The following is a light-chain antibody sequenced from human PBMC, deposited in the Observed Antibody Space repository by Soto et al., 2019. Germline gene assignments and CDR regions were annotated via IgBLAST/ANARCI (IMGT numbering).Light chain of an antibody. V-gene: IGKV1-5*03. CDR2: KAS. Sequence: DIQMTQSPSTLSASVGYRVTITCRSSQSISSWLACYQQKPGRAPRLLIYKASDLESGVPSRFSGSGSGTDFTLTICSLQPDDFATYYCQQYNSYSPLTFGGGTKVDI. CDR3: QQYNSYSPLT. CDR1: QSISSW. J-gene: IGKJ4*01.